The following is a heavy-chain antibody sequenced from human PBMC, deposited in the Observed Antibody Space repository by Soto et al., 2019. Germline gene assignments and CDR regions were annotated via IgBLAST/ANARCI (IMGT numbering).Heavy chain of an antibody. V-gene: IGHV3-9*01. CDR1: GFTFDDYA. D-gene: IGHD6-19*01. CDR2: ISWNSVTI. Sequence: PXVSLRLSFAASGFTFDDYAMHWVRQAPGKGLEWVSGISWNSVTIEYADSVKGRFTISRDNAKNSLYLQMNSLGVDDTALYYCAKDRFGSGLYYFDHWGQGTLVTVSS. CDR3: AKDRFGSGLYYFDH. J-gene: IGHJ4*02.